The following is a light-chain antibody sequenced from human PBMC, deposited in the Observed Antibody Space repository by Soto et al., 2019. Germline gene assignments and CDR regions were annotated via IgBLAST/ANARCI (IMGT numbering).Light chain of an antibody. J-gene: IGKJ1*01. Sequence: EIVLTQSPGTLSLSPGERATLSCRASLSVSNNYLAWYQQKPGQAPRRLIYGASSRATGIPDRFSGSGSGTDFTLTISRLEPEDFAVYYCQQYNNWPRTFGQGTKVDIK. CDR3: QQYNNWPRT. V-gene: IGKV3-20*01. CDR2: GAS. CDR1: LSVSNNY.